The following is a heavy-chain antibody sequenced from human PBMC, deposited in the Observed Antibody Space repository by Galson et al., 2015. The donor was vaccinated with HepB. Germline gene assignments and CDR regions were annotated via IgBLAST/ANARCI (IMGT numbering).Heavy chain of an antibody. CDR3: ARDYPSDGGEPGAN. V-gene: IGHV1-18*01. Sequence: SVKVSCKASGYTFTSHGISWVRQAPGQGLEWMGWVSAYNGNTNYAQKLQGRVTMTTDTSTSTAYMELRSLRSDDTAVYYCARDYPSDGGEPGANWGQGTLVTVSS. CDR1: GYTFTSHG. CDR2: VSAYNGNT. D-gene: IGHD2-21*01. J-gene: IGHJ4*02.